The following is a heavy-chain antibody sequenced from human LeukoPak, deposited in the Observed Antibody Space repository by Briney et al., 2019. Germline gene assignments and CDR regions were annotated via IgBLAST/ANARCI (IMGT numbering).Heavy chain of an antibody. V-gene: IGHV4-38-2*01. CDR2: IYHSGST. CDR3: ACSSGSSSPVDY. D-gene: IGHD6-19*01. Sequence: PSETLSLTCAVSGYSISSGYYWGWIRQPPGKGLEWIGSIYHSGSTYYNPSLKSRVTISVDTSKNQFSLKLSSVTAADTAVYYCACSSGSSSPVDYWGQGTLVTVSS. CDR1: GYSISSGYY. J-gene: IGHJ4*02.